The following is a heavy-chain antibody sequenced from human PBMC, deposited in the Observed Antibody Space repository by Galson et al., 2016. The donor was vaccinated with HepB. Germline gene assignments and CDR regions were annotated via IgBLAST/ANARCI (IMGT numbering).Heavy chain of an antibody. V-gene: IGHV5-51*01. Sequence: QSGAEVKKPGESLKISCKGSGYSFTNYWIGWVRQVPGKGLEWMTIINPGDSDTRYSPSFQGQVTISADKSITTAYLQWSSLKASDTAMYYCARQVVPGLFDQWGQGTLVTVSS. CDR2: INPGDSDT. CDR3: ARQVVPGLFDQ. D-gene: IGHD2-21*02. CDR1: GYSFTNYW. J-gene: IGHJ4*02.